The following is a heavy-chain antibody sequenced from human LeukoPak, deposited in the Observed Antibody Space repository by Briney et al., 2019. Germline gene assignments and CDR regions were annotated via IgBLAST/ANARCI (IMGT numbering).Heavy chain of an antibody. Sequence: GGSLRLSCAASGFTFSSYSMNWVRQAPGKGLEWVSSISSSSSYIYYADSVKGRFTISRDNAKNSLYLQMNSLRAEDTAVYYCAREIAVAEINWFDPWGQGTLVTVSS. CDR2: ISSSSSYI. D-gene: IGHD6-19*01. J-gene: IGHJ5*02. CDR1: GFTFSSYS. CDR3: AREIAVAEINWFDP. V-gene: IGHV3-21*01.